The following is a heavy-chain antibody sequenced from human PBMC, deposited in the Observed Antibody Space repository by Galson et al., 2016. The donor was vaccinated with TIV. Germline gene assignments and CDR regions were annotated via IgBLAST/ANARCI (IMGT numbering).Heavy chain of an antibody. CDR3: ARSVSAGSGWVDP. D-gene: IGHD2-8*01. V-gene: IGHV5-10-1*01. CDR2: IDTRDSYT. CDR1: GYSFTNYW. J-gene: IGHJ5*02. Sequence: QSGAEVKKPGESLRISCKTSGYSFTNYWITWVRQMPGKGLEWMGRIDTRDSYTNYSPTFEGNVTISADKSISTAYLEWPSLKASDSAIYYCARSVSAGSGWVDPWGQGTLVTVSS.